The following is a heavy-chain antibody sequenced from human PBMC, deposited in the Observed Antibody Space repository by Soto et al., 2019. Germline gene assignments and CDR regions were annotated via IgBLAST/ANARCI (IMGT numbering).Heavy chain of an antibody. V-gene: IGHV2-5*01. Sequence: QITLKESGPTLVKPTQTLTLTCTFSGFSLSTSGVGVGWIRQPPGRALEWLALIYWNDEKRYSPSLKSRLTITKDTSENKVVLTMTTMDPVDTATYYCAYRRGYGDYGPSVGDVWGQGTTVTVSS. CDR3: AYRRGYGDYGPSVGDV. CDR2: IYWNDEK. CDR1: GFSLSTSGVG. D-gene: IGHD4-17*01. J-gene: IGHJ6*02.